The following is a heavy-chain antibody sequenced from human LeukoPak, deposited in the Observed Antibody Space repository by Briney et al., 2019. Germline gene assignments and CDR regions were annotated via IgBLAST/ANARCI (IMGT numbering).Heavy chain of an antibody. CDR2: IGWNSGGI. Sequence: GRSLRLSCAASGFTFDDYAMHWVRQVPGKGLEWVSGIGWNSGGIGYADSVKGRFTISRDNAKNSLYLQMNSLRPEDAALFYCVKGTTFDAFDVWGQGTMVTVSS. CDR3: VKGTTFDAFDV. V-gene: IGHV3-9*01. J-gene: IGHJ3*01. D-gene: IGHD4-11*01. CDR1: GFTFDDYA.